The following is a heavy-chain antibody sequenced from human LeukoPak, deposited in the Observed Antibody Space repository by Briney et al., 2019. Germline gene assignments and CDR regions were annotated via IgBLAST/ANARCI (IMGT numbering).Heavy chain of an antibody. J-gene: IGHJ4*02. CDR3: AGDDYGDYYSTY. V-gene: IGHV3-30*02. CDR2: IRYDGSNK. D-gene: IGHD4-17*01. Sequence: GGSLRLSCAASGFTFSSYGMHWVRQAPGKGLEWVAFIRYDGSNKYYADSVKGRFTISRDNSKNTLYLQMNSLRAEDTAVYYCAGDDYGDYYSTYWGQGTLVTVSS. CDR1: GFTFSSYG.